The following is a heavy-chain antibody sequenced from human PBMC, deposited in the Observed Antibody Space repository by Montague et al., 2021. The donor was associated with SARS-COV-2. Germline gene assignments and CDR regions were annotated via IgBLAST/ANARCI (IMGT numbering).Heavy chain of an antibody. V-gene: IGHV3-7*01. CDR2: IHQDGGAK. Sequence: SLILSCAASGFTIRNYWMSWVRQAPAKGLEWVANIHQDGGAKDYVDSVKGRFTISRDNAKNRLYLEMNSLRVEDSAIYYCARNELWGQGTLVTVSS. J-gene: IGHJ4*02. CDR3: ARNEL. CDR1: GFTIRNYW.